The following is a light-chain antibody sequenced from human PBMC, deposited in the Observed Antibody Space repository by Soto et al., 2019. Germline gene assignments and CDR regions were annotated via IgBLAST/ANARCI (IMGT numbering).Light chain of an antibody. CDR2: GVS. CDR3: QHYGNSLWT. J-gene: IGKJ1*01. CDR1: QSFSSNN. Sequence: EIVLTQSPGTLSLSPRETATLSCRASQSFSSNNLAWYQQQPGQAPRLLMYGVSSRATGIPDRFSGSGSGTDFTLTISGVEPEDFAVYYCQHYGNSLWTFGQGTKLEI. V-gene: IGKV3-20*01.